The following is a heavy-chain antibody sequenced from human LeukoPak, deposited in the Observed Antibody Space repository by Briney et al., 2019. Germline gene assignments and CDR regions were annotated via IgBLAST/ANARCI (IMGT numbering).Heavy chain of an antibody. CDR1: GFTFSSYG. J-gene: IGHJ4*02. V-gene: IGHV3-30*18. CDR3: SKGDCSSTSCYVMDY. D-gene: IGHD2-2*01. CDR2: ISYDGSNK. Sequence: GRSLRLSCAASGFTFSSYGMHWVRHAPGKGLESVAVISYDGSNKYYADSVKGRFTISRDNSKNTLYLQMNSLRAEDTAVYYCSKGDCSSTSCYVMDYWGQGTLVTVSS.